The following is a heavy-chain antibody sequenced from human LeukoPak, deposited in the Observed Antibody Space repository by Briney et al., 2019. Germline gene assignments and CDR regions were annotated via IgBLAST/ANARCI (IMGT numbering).Heavy chain of an antibody. V-gene: IGHV1-2*06. CDR3: ARQKVVVVVPAAMSRPEYYFDY. CDR2: INPNSGGT. J-gene: IGHJ4*02. CDR1: GYTFTGYY. D-gene: IGHD2-2*01. Sequence: GASVKVSCKASGYTFTGYYMHWVRQAPGQGLEWMGRINPNSGGTNYAQKFQGRFTMTRDTSISTAYMELSRLRSDDTAVYYCARQKVVVVVPAAMSRPEYYFDYWGQGTLVTVSS.